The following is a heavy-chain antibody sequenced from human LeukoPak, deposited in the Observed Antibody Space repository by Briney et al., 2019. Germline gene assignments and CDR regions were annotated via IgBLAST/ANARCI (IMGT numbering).Heavy chain of an antibody. CDR3: ARGPQYGSSDYYYYMDV. V-gene: IGHV1-8*01. CDR1: GYTFTSYD. CDR2: MNPDSRNT. D-gene: IGHD6-13*01. J-gene: IGHJ6*03. Sequence: ASVKVSCKASGYTFTSYDINWVRQATGQGLEWMGWMNPDSRNTGYAQKFQGRVTMTRNTSISTAYMELSSLRPDDTALYYCARGPQYGSSDYYYYMDVWGKGTTVTVSS.